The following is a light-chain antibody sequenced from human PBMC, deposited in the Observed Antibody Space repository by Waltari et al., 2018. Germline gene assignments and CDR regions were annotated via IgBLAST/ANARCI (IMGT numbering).Light chain of an antibody. V-gene: IGKV3-15*01. CDR2: GAS. Sequence: EIVMTQSPATLSVSPGERASLSCRASQSVSSNLAWYQQKPGQAPRLLIYGASTRATDIPVRFSGSESGTEFTLTISSLQSEDFAVYYCQQYVGWPPTLTFGGGTKVEIK. J-gene: IGKJ4*01. CDR1: QSVSSN. CDR3: QQYVGWPPTLT.